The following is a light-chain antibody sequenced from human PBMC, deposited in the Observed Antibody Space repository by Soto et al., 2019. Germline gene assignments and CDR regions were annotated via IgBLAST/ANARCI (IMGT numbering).Light chain of an antibody. J-gene: IGKJ2*01. CDR1: QTVSRH. V-gene: IGKV3-11*01. CDR2: DIS. CDR3: QQRSHWPRNT. Sequence: EIVLTQSPATVSLSPGERATLSCRTSQTVSRHLAWYQQKPAQAPRLLIYDISNRDTGIPARFSGSRSGTDFTLTLSSLEPEDSAVYYCQQRSHWPRNTFGQGTKLEIK.